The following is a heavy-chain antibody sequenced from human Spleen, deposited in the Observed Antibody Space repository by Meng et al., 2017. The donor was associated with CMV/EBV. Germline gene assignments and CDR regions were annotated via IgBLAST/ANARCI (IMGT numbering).Heavy chain of an antibody. CDR2: IPYGGYT. J-gene: IGHJ4*02. Sequence: CTVSGAYVASSSYNWGWLRQPPGEGLEWIGNIPYGGYTYYTPAHKSRVTISVDRTRNQLSLKLRSVTAADTAVYFCARLGYDFWFDYWGQGTLVTVSS. D-gene: IGHD3-3*01. CDR1: GAYVASSSYN. V-gene: IGHV4-39*01. CDR3: ARLGYDFWFDY.